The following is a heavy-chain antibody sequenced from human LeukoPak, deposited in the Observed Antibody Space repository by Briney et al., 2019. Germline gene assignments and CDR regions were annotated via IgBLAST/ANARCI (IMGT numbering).Heavy chain of an antibody. J-gene: IGHJ5*02. Sequence: SVKVSCKASGGTFSSYAISWVRQAPGQGLEWMGGIIHIFGTANYAQKFQGRVTITTDESTSTAYMELSSLRSEDTAVYYCARVKYYGSGSYYHYNWFDPWGQGTLVTVSS. CDR3: ARVKYYGSGSYYHYNWFDP. CDR2: IIHIFGTA. D-gene: IGHD3-10*01. V-gene: IGHV1-69*05. CDR1: GGTFSSYA.